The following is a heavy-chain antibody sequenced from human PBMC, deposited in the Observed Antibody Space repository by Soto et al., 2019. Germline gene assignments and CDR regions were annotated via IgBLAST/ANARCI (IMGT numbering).Heavy chain of an antibody. J-gene: IGHJ4*02. CDR1: GYTFTRYY. V-gene: IGHV1-46*01. CDR3: ARGLIVGATDFDY. CDR2: VNLSGSST. Sequence: QVQLVQSGAEVKKPGASVKVSCMASGYTFTRYYMHWVRQAPGQGLEWMGMVNLSGSSTSYAQRFQGRVTMTRDTSTTTLYMELSSLRSEDTAVYFCARGLIVGATDFDYWGQGTLVTVSS. D-gene: IGHD1-26*01.